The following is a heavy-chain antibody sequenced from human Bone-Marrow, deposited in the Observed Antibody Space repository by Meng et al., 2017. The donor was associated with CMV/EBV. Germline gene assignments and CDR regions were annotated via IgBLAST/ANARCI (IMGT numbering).Heavy chain of an antibody. CDR1: GYTFTSYY. J-gene: IGHJ5*02. CDR2: INPSGGST. Sequence: ASVKVSCKASGYTFTSYYMHWVRQAPGQGLEWMGIINPSGGSTSYAQKFQGRVTMTRDTSISTAYMELRSLRSDDTAVYYCARDLEYCGSTTCYEDCFDPWGQGTLVTVSS. V-gene: IGHV1-46*01. CDR3: ARDLEYCGSTTCYEDCFDP. D-gene: IGHD2-2*01.